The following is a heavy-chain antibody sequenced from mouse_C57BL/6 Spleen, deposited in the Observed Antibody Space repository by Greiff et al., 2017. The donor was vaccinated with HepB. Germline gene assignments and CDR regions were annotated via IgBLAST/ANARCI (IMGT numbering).Heavy chain of an antibody. Sequence: QVQLQQPGAELVMPGASVKLSCKASGYTFTSYWMHWVKQRPGQGLEWIGEIDPSDSYTNYNQKFKGKSTLTVDKSSSTAYMQLSSLTSEDSAVYYCARARAHYYGSSLFDYWGQGTTLTVSS. D-gene: IGHD1-1*01. CDR2: IDPSDSYT. J-gene: IGHJ2*01. CDR3: ARARAHYYGSSLFDY. V-gene: IGHV1-69*01. CDR1: GYTFTSYW.